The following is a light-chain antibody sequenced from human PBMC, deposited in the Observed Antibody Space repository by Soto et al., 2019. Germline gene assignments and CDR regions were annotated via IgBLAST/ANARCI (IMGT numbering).Light chain of an antibody. CDR3: QQFDSSVT. CDR1: QSVSRTF. V-gene: IGKV3-20*01. J-gene: IGKJ1*01. Sequence: EIVLTQSPGSLSLYPGERTTLSCRASQSVSRTFFAWYQQRPGQAPRLLMYGASSRATGIPERFSGSGCETHFTVIISRLEPEDFVVNYFQQFDSSVTFGQGTKAEI. CDR2: GAS.